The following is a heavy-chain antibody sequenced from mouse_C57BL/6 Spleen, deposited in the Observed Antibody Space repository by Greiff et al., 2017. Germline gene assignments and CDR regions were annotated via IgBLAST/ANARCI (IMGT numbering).Heavy chain of an antibody. CDR2: ISDGGSYT. J-gene: IGHJ3*01. V-gene: IGHV5-4*01. D-gene: IGHD2-1*01. Sequence: VQLKESGGGLVKPGGSLKLSCAASGFTFSSYAMSWVRQTPEKRLEWVATISDGGSYTYYPDNVKGRFTISRDNAKNNLYLQMSHLKSEDTAMYYCARDRDGNNEGFAYWGQGTLVTVSA. CDR3: ARDRDGNNEGFAY. CDR1: GFTFSSYA.